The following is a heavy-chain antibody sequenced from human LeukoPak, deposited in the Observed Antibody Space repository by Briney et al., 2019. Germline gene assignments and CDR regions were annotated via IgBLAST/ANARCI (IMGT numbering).Heavy chain of an antibody. CDR3: ARQCCGSYYPMDV. V-gene: IGHV5-51*01. J-gene: IGHJ6*03. Sequence: VESLKISCKGSGYSFTSYWIGWVRQMPGKGLEWMGIIWPADSDTRYSPSFRGQVTISADKSISTAYLQWSSLKASDTAIYYCARQCCGSYYPMDVWGKGTTVTVSS. D-gene: IGHD1-26*01. CDR2: IWPADSDT. CDR1: GYSFTSYW.